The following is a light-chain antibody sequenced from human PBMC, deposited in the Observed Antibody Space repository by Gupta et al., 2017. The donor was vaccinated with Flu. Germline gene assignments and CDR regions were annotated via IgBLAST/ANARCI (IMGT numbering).Light chain of an antibody. CDR3: QQYNNCPPFT. J-gene: IGKJ3*01. CDR2: GAS. CDR1: QSDSSN. V-gene: IGKV3-15*01. Sequence: EIVMKQSPATLSVSTGERATLSCRASQSDSSNLARYQQKPGQAPRLLIYGASTSATGIPASFSCSGSGTEFTLTITSLQSEDYAVYYCQQYNNCPPFTFGPGTKVDIK.